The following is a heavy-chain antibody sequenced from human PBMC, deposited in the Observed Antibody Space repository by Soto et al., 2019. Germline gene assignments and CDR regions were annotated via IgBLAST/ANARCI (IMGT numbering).Heavy chain of an antibody. CDR2: IYYSGSP. V-gene: IGHV4-39*01. CDR1: GASISSSSYY. J-gene: IGHJ5*02. D-gene: IGHD2-21*01. CDR3: ARHSRGDNRWSPVWFDP. Sequence: TSETLSLTCTVSGASISSSSYYWGWIRQSPGKGLESIGSIYYSGSPYYNPSLESRVTMSVDTSKNQFSLKLNSVTAADTAVYYCARHSRGDNRWSPVWFDPWGQGILVTVSS.